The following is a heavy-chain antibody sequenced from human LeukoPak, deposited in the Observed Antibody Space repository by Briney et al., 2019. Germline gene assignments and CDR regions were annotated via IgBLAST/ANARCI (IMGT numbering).Heavy chain of an antibody. CDR3: AKGDYGGNWGAFDI. V-gene: IGHV3-23*01. CDR1: GFTFSSYA. D-gene: IGHD4-23*01. CDR2: ISGSGGST. Sequence: GGSLRLFCAASGFTFSSYAMSWVRQAPGKGLEWVSAISGSGGSTYFADSVKGRFTISRDNSKNTLYLQMNSLRAEDTAVYYCAKGDYGGNWGAFDIWGQGTMVTVSS. J-gene: IGHJ3*02.